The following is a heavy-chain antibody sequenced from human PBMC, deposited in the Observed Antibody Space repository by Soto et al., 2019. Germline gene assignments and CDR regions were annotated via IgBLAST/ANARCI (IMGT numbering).Heavy chain of an antibody. J-gene: IGHJ5*02. Sequence: SETLSLTCAVSGGSISSGGYSWSWIRQPPGKGLEWIGYMYHSGSTYYNPSLKSRVTISIDRSKNQFSLKLSSVTAADTAVYYCARRERAAGTDWWFDPWGQGTLVTVSS. CDR1: GGSISSGGYS. D-gene: IGHD6-13*01. V-gene: IGHV4-30-2*01. CDR3: ARRERAAGTDWWFDP. CDR2: MYHSGST.